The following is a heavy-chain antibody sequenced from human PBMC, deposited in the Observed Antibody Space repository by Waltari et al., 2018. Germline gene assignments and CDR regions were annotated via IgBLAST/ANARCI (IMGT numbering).Heavy chain of an antibody. Sequence: EGHLEESGGTLIHPGGSLKLSCRVSGFPVNTNYMSWLRQAPGKGLEWVSTIFPDDDTFYADSVQGRFTISRDRSLQMSALRSEDTAVYYCARGGSDRAPLDYWGRGTLVTVSS. J-gene: IGHJ4*02. CDR1: GFPVNTNY. D-gene: IGHD1-1*01. CDR3: ARGGSDRAPLDY. V-gene: IGHV3-66*03. CDR2: IFPDDDT.